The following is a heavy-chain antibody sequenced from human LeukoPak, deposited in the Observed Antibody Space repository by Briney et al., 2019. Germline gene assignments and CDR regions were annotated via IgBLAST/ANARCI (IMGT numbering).Heavy chain of an antibody. CDR3: ALARSEYHYGMDV. Sequence: SQTLSLTCAISGDSVSSISVAWNWIGRSPSRGLEWLGRTYYRSKWYYEYAVSVKGRININPDPSKNQFSLQLNSVTPEDTAVYYCALARSEYHYGMDVWGQGTTVTVSS. J-gene: IGHJ6*02. CDR2: TYYRSKWYY. V-gene: IGHV6-1*01. CDR1: GDSVSSISVA.